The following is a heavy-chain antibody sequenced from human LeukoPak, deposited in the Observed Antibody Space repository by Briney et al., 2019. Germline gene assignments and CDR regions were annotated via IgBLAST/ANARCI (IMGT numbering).Heavy chain of an antibody. V-gene: IGHV1-69*04. CDR2: IFFTLGSG. CDR1: GGTFDNTA. Sequence: ASVTVSCKASGGTFDNTAVNWLRQAPGQGLEWMGRIFFTLGSGTYAQKLQGRIKISADRDTNTAYMELTNLTPEDTATYYCAQVDHDRAPYSQRGPQNWFDPWGQGTRVTVSS. CDR3: AQVDHDRAPYSQRGPQNWFDP. J-gene: IGHJ5*02. D-gene: IGHD2-21*01.